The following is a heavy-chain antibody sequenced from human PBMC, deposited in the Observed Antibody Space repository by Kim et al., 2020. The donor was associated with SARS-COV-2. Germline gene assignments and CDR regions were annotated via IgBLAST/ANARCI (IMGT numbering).Heavy chain of an antibody. CDR3: ARDRLDTALVTGIFDS. V-gene: IGHV4-31*01. CDR2: IYYTGIT. CDR1: GGSMTSGGSY. Sequence: SETLSLTCTVSGGSMTSGGSYWSWIRQHPAKGLEWIGYIYYTGITYYNPSLKSLLTMSVDTSKNQFSLRLNSVTAADTAVYYCARDRLDTALVTGIFDSWGQGTLVTVSS. D-gene: IGHD5-18*01. J-gene: IGHJ4*02.